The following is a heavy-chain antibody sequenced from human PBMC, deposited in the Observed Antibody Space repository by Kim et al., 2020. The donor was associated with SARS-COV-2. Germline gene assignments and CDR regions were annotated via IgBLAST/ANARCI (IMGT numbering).Heavy chain of an antibody. Sequence: SETLSLMCSVSGGSISSTGYYWAWFRLPPEKGLEWIGSIYYSGTTYYNPSLKSRVTISADTASNEISLRMTAVAATDTAVFYCARLRGYNGPGYWGQGT. J-gene: IGHJ4*02. CDR1: GGSISSTGYY. CDR3: ARLRGYNGPGY. CDR2: IYYSGTT. V-gene: IGHV4-39*01. D-gene: IGHD3-10*01.